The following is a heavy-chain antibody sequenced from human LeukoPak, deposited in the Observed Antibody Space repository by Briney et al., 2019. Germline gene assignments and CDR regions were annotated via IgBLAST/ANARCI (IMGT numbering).Heavy chain of an antibody. CDR1: GFTFSNYW. Sequence: PGGSLRLSCAASGFTFSNYWMHWVRQAPGKGLVWVSRINSDGITTSYAESVKGRFFISRDNAKNTLYLQMNSLKAEDTAVYYCARDGSSWANWFDPWGQGTLVTVSS. CDR3: ARDGSSWANWFDP. CDR2: INSDGITT. D-gene: IGHD6-13*01. J-gene: IGHJ5*02. V-gene: IGHV3-74*01.